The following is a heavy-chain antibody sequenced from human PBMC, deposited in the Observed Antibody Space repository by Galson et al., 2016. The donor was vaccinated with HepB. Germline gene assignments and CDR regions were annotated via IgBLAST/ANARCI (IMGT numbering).Heavy chain of an antibody. D-gene: IGHD4-11*01. CDR1: GLTFNKSA. CDR3: ARDTRPYSNLRHGMDV. J-gene: IGHJ6*02. V-gene: IGHV3-30-3*01. Sequence: SPRLCRGTAGLTFNKSAMYWVRHAGGNGLEGVAVIPYDGSNIYYADSVKGRFTISSDNSKNTLYLQMNSLRAEDTAVYYCARDTRPYSNLRHGMDVWGQGTTVTVSS. CDR2: IPYDGSNI.